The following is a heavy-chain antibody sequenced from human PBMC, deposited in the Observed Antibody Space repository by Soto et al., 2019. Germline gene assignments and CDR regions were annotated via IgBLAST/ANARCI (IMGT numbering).Heavy chain of an antibody. Sequence: GGSLRLSCAASGFTFSSYAMSWVRQAPGKGLEWVSAISGSGGSTYYADSVKGRFTISRDNSKNTLYLQMNSLRAEDTAVYYCAKDSPIVVVPAAILDYWGQGTLVTVSS. CDR1: GFTFSSYA. D-gene: IGHD2-2*02. J-gene: IGHJ4*02. V-gene: IGHV3-23*01. CDR3: AKDSPIVVVPAAILDY. CDR2: ISGSGGST.